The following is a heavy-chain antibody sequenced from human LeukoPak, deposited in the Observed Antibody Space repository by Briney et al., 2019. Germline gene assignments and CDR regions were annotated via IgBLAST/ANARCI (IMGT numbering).Heavy chain of an antibody. J-gene: IGHJ3*02. CDR3: AKDSEATMPPDAFDI. Sequence: PGGSLRLSCAASGFTFSSYGMHWVRQAPGKGLEWVAFIRYDGSNKYYADSVEGRFTISRDNSKNTLYLQMNSLRAEDTAVYYCAKDSEATMPPDAFDIWGQGTMVTVSS. D-gene: IGHD2-2*01. CDR1: GFTFSSYG. V-gene: IGHV3-30*02. CDR2: IRYDGSNK.